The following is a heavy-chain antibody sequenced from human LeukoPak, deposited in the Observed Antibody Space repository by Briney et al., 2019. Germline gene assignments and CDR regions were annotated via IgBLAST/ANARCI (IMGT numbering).Heavy chain of an antibody. CDR1: GFTVSRSY. CDR3: ARADMPFFDH. V-gene: IGHV3-53*01. D-gene: IGHD2-2*01. CDR2: IYSGGST. J-gene: IGHJ5*02. Sequence: GGSLRLSCAASGFTVSRSYMTWVRQAPGKGREWISVIYSGGSTYYSDSVKGRFTISRDNSKNIVYLQMNRLRADDTAVYYCARADMPFFDHWGQGTLVTVSS.